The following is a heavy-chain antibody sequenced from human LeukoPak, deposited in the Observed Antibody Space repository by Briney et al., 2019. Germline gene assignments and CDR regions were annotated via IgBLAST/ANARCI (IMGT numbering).Heavy chain of an antibody. D-gene: IGHD4-17*01. CDR3: ARDTAGGYGDYLTYYFDY. CDR1: GGSFSGYY. V-gene: IGHV4-34*01. CDR2: INHSGST. J-gene: IGHJ4*02. Sequence: PSETLSLTCAVYGGSFSGYYWSWIRQPPGKGLEWIGEINHSGSTNYNPSLKSRVTMSVDTSKNQFSLKLSSVTAADTAVYYCARDTAGGYGDYLTYYFDYWGQGTLVTVSS.